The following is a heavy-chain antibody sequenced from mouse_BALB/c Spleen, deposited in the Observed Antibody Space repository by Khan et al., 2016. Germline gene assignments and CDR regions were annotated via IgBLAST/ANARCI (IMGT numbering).Heavy chain of an antibody. Sequence: EVQLQESGPSLVKPSQTLSLTCSVTGDSITSGYWNWIRKFPGKKLEYMGYISYSGSTYYNPSLKSRISITRDTSKNQYYLQLNSVTTEDTATYXGAKYGTRENAMYYWGQGTTVTISS. V-gene: IGHV3-8*02. J-gene: IGHJ4*01. CDR1: GDSITSGY. D-gene: IGHD1-1*01. CDR3: AKYGTRENAMYY. CDR2: ISYSGST.